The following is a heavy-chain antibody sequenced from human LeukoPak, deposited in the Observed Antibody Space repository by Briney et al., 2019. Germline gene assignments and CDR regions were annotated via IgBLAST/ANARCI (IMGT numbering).Heavy chain of an antibody. Sequence: GGSLRLSCAASGFTFSTYWMSWVRQAPGKGLEWVAVIKQDGTEKYYVDSVKGRFTISRDNSKNTLYLQMDSLRAEDTAVYYCARDRAWNYFDYWGQGTLVTVSS. CDR3: ARDRAWNYFDY. CDR1: GFTFSTYW. CDR2: IKQDGTEK. J-gene: IGHJ4*02. D-gene: IGHD3-3*01. V-gene: IGHV3-7*01.